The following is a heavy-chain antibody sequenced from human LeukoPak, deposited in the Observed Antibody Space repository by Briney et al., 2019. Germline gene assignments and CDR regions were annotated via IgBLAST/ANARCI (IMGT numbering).Heavy chain of an antibody. CDR2: IYTSGST. J-gene: IGHJ6*02. Sequence: SETLSLTCTVSGGSISSYYWSWIRQPAGKGLEWIGRIYTSGSTNYNPSLKSRVTMSVDTSKNQFSLKLSSVTAADTAVYYCARGHCSSTSCYRPTYYYYYGMDVWGQGTTVTVSS. CDR3: ARGHCSSTSCYRPTYYYYYGMDV. V-gene: IGHV4-4*07. D-gene: IGHD2-2*01. CDR1: GGSISSYY.